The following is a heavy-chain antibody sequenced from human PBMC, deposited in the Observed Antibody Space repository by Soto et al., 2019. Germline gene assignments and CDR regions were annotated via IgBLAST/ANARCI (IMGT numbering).Heavy chain of an antibody. J-gene: IGHJ5*02. CDR2: IDGSGGIT. Sequence: QLLQSGGGLVQPGGSLTLSCAASGFTFGTTDMSWVRQAPGEGLEWVSTIDGSGGITYYADSVKGRFTISRDNSRKTVYLQMNLLRGDDTALYYCVKNSGWFNTWGQGALVTVSS. V-gene: IGHV3-23*01. CDR3: VKNSGWFNT. D-gene: IGHD3-10*01. CDR1: GFTFGTTD.